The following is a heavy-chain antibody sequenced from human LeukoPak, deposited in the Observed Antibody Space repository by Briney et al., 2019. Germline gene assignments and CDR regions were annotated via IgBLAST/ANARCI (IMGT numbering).Heavy chain of an antibody. V-gene: IGHV3-30-3*01. CDR3: AKGIVLRFLEWLLQH. Sequence: GGSLRLSCAASGFTFSSYAMHWVRQAPGKGLEWVAVISYDGSNKYYADSVKGRFTISRDNSKNTLYLQMNSLRAEDTAVYYCAKGIVLRFLEWLLQHWGQGTLVTVSS. D-gene: IGHD3-3*01. CDR2: ISYDGSNK. CDR1: GFTFSSYA. J-gene: IGHJ1*01.